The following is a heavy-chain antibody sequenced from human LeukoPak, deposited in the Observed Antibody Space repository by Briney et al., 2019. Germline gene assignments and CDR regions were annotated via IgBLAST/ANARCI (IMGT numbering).Heavy chain of an antibody. CDR1: GYTFTSYG. V-gene: IGHV1-18*01. CDR3: ATDNRFGELFDY. Sequence: ASVKVSCKASGYTFTSYGISWVRQAPGQGLEWMGWISAYNGNTNYAQKFQGRVTMTEDTSTDTAYMELSSLRSEDTAVYYCATDNRFGELFDYWGQGTLVTVSS. CDR2: ISAYNGNT. D-gene: IGHD3-10*01. J-gene: IGHJ4*02.